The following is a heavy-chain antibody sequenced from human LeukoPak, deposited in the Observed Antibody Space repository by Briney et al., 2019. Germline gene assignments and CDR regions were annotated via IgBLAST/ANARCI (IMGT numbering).Heavy chain of an antibody. CDR1: GGSISSYY. V-gene: IGHV4-59*01. Sequence: SETLSLTCTVSGGSISSYYWSWIRQPPGKGLEWIGYIYYSGSTNYNPPLKSRVTISVDTSKNQFSLKLSSVTAADTAVYDCARGVAVATTPMDYWGQGTLVTVSS. J-gene: IGHJ4*02. CDR2: IYYSGST. CDR3: ARGVAVATTPMDY. D-gene: IGHD6-19*01.